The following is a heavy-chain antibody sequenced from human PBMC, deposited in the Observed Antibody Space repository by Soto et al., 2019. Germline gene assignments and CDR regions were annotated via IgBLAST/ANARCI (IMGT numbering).Heavy chain of an antibody. Sequence: PSETLSLTCTVSGGSISSSSYYWGWIRQPPGKGLEWIGSIYYSGSTYYNPSLKSRVTISVDTSKNQFSLKLSSVTAADTAVYYCARHGGIAVAGTFLGWGQGTLGTVS. V-gene: IGHV4-39*01. CDR3: ARHGGIAVAGTFLG. CDR1: GGSISSSSYY. J-gene: IGHJ4*02. CDR2: IYYSGST. D-gene: IGHD6-19*01.